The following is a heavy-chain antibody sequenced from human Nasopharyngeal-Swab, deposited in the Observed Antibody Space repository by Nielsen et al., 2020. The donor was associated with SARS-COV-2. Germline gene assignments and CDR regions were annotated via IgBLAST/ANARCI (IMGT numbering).Heavy chain of an antibody. D-gene: IGHD3-9*01. V-gene: IGHV3-74*01. CDR2: INRDGVST. J-gene: IGHJ4*02. CDR1: EFTFMNLW. CDR3: AAAGGPSPRDWFFDN. Sequence: GGSLRLSCAASEFTFMNLWMHWVRQVPGKGLEWVSRINRDGVSTDYADAVKGRFTISRDNARKTLFLQMHSLRAEDTAVYYCAAAGGPSPRDWFFDNWGQGTLVTVSS.